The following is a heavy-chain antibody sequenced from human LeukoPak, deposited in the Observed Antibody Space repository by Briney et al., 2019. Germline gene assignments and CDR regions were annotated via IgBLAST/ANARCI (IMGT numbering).Heavy chain of an antibody. V-gene: IGHV5-51*01. CDR2: IYPGVSDT. CDR3: ARTGYSSGWYGDY. Sequence: GVPRKISSKGSGYGFTSYWVAWVRQMPGKGLEWMRTIYPGVSDTRYSPSFQGQVTLSADKSISTDYLQWSSLKASDTAMYYFARTGYSSGWYGDYWGQGTLVTVSS. J-gene: IGHJ4*02. CDR1: GYGFTSYW. D-gene: IGHD6-19*01.